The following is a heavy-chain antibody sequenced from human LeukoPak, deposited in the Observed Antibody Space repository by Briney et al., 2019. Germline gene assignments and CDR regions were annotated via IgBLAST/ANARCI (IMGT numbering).Heavy chain of an antibody. Sequence: SVKVSCKASGGTFSSYAISWVRQAPGQGLEWMGGIIPIFGTANYAQKFQGRVTITTDESTSTAYMELSSLRSEDTAVYYCARWGGYCSGGSCYFDYWGQGTPVTVSS. CDR1: GGTFSSYA. V-gene: IGHV1-69*05. CDR3: ARWGGYCSGGSCYFDY. CDR2: IIPIFGTA. J-gene: IGHJ4*02. D-gene: IGHD2-15*01.